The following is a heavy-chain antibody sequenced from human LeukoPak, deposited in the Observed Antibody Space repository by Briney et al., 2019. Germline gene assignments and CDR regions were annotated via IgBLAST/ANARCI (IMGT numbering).Heavy chain of an antibody. CDR2: INTNTGNP. Sequence: PWASVKVSCKASGYTFTSYAMNWVRQAPGQGLEWMGWINTNTGNPAYAQGFTGRFVFSLDTSVSTAYLQISSLKAEDTAVYYCARDWSPPNDSRGYYLSFDYWGQGTLVTVSS. CDR1: GYTFTSYA. CDR3: ARDWSPPNDSRGYYLSFDY. V-gene: IGHV7-4-1*02. D-gene: IGHD3-22*01. J-gene: IGHJ4*02.